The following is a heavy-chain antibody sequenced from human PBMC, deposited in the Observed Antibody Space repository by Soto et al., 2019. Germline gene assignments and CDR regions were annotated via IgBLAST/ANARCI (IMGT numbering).Heavy chain of an antibody. J-gene: IGHJ4*02. CDR3: AAGGGLPRYY. CDR2: IYHSGST. CDR1: GGAISSGGYS. V-gene: IGHV4-30-2*01. Sequence: QLQLQESGSGLVKPSQTLSLTCAVSGGAISSGGYSWSWIRQPPGKGLEWIGYIYHSGSTYYNPSHNSRVTISVDRSKNQFSLKLSSVTAADTAVYYCAAGGGLPRYYWGQGTLVTVSS. D-gene: IGHD5-12*01.